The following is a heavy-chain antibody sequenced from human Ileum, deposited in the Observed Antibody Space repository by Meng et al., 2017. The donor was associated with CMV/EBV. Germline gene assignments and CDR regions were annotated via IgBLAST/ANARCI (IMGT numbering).Heavy chain of an antibody. CDR3: ARLVSYGANSLLSWFDS. CDR2: IYPGDSDT. J-gene: IGHJ5*01. V-gene: IGHV5-51*01. Sequence: KVSCKGSGYRFNSYWIAWVRQMPGKGLEWMGLIYPGDSDTRYSSSFQGHVNMSVDKSISTAYLQWSSLKASASAMYFCARLVSYGANSLLSWFDSWGQGTLVTVSS. D-gene: IGHD4/OR15-4a*01. CDR1: GYRFNSYW.